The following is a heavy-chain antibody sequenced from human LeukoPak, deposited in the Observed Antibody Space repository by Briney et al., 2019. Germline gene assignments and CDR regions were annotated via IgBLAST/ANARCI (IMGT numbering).Heavy chain of an antibody. CDR1: GGSISSSSYY. D-gene: IGHD3-22*01. J-gene: IGHJ4*02. CDR3: ALYYYDSSGSSGGFDY. Sequence: SETLSLTCTVSGGSISSSSYYWTWIRQPAGKELEWIGRIHTTGRTNYNPSLKSRVYISVDTSKNQFSLKLSSVTAADTAVYYCALYYYDSSGSSGGFDYWGQGTLVTVSS. V-gene: IGHV4-61*02. CDR2: IHTTGRT.